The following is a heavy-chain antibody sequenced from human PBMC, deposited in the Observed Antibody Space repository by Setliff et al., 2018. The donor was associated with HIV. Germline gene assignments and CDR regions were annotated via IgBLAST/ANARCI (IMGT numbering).Heavy chain of an antibody. J-gene: IGHJ3*02. CDR2: IFHSGNS. CDR1: GGSMTGFY. CDR3: VRENAGATMVRGVIIGDAFDI. V-gene: IGHV4-59*01. Sequence: PSETLSLTCLVSGGSMTGFYWSWIRELPGKGLEWIAYIFHSGNSDYNPSLKSRATISVDTSKNQFSLRLSSVTAADTAVYYCVRENAGATMVRGVIIGDAFDIWGQGTLVTVSS. D-gene: IGHD3-10*01.